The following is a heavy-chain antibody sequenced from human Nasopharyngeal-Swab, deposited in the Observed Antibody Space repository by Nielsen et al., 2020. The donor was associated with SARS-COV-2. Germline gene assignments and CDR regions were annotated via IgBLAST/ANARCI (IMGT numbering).Heavy chain of an antibody. J-gene: IGHJ6*03. V-gene: IGHV4-59*08. CDR2: IYYSGST. CDR3: ARHAPPVYYYYMDV. CDR1: GGSISSYY. Sequence: GSLRLSCIVSGGSISSYYWSWIRQSPGKGLEWIGFIYYSGSTSFNPSLKSRVTISLDTSKNQFSLRLSSLTAADTAVYYCARHAPPVYYYYMDVWGKGTTVTVSS.